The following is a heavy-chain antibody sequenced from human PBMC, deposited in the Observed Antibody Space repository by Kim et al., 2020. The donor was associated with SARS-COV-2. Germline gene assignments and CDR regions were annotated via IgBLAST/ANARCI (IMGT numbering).Heavy chain of an antibody. CDR2: ISSSSSYI. CDR1: GFTFSSYS. V-gene: IGHV3-21*01. D-gene: IGHD3-9*01. Sequence: GGSLRLSCAASGFTFSSYSMNWVRQAPGKGLEWVSSISSSSSYIYYADSVKGRFTISRDNAKISLYLQMNSLRAEDTAVYYCARDGIDYDILTGYYKGRYYYYGMDVWGQGTTVTVSS. CDR3: ARDGIDYDILTGYYKGRYYYYGMDV. J-gene: IGHJ6*02.